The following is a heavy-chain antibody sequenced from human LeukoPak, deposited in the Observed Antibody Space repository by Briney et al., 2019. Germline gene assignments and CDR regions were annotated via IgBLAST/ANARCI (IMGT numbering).Heavy chain of an antibody. CDR1: GDSVSSNSAA. J-gene: IGHJ5*02. Sequence: SQTLSLTCAISGDSVSSNSAAWNWIRQSPSRGLEWLGRTYYRSKWYTYYAVSVKGRITINSDTSENQFSLQLNSVTPEDTAVYYCARGWGGNIDQWGQGTLVTVSS. CDR3: ARGWGGNIDQ. V-gene: IGHV6-1*01. CDR2: TYYRSKWYT. D-gene: IGHD3-16*01.